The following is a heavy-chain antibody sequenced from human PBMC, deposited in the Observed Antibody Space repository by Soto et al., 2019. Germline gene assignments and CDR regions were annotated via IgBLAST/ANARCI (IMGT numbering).Heavy chain of an antibody. CDR2: IRSKANTYAT. J-gene: IGHJ6*04. CDR3: TRPVFGDLVATYDYGIDV. V-gene: IGHV3-73*02. Sequence: EVQLVESGGDLVQPGGSLKLSCAASGLPFSGSPIHWVRQASGKGLEWVGRIRSKANTYATAYATSVKGRFTISRDDSQNTTYLQMNSPKTADTAVYFCTRPVFGDLVATYDYGIDVWGEGTTVTVSS. D-gene: IGHD2-15*01. CDR1: GLPFSGSP.